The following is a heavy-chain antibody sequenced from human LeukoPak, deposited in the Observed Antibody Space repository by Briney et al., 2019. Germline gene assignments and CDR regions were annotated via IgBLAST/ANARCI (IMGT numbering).Heavy chain of an antibody. J-gene: IGHJ4*02. D-gene: IGHD3-10*01. CDR2: INHSGST. CDR1: GGSFSGYY. CDR3: ARFFGRGVIDY. V-gene: IGHV4-34*01. Sequence: SETLSLTCAVYGGSFSGYYWSWIRQPPGKGLEWIGEINHSGSTNYNPSLKSRVTISVDTSKNQFSLKLSPVTAADTAVYYCARFFGRGVIDYWGQGTLVTVSS.